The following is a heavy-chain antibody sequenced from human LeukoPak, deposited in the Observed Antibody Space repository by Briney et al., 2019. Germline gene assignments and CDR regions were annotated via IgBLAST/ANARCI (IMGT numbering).Heavy chain of an antibody. Sequence: ASVKVSCKASGYTFTSYYMHWVRQAPGQGLEWMGIINPSGGSTSYAQKFQGRVTMTRDTSTSTVYMELSSLRSEDTAVYYCVVVVTAIGAFDYWGQRTLVTVSS. CDR1: GYTFTSYY. CDR2: INPSGGST. J-gene: IGHJ4*02. D-gene: IGHD2-21*02. CDR3: VVVVTAIGAFDY. V-gene: IGHV1-46*01.